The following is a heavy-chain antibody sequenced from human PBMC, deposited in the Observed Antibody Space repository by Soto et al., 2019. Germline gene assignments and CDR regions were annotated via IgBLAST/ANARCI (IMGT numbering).Heavy chain of an antibody. D-gene: IGHD1-1*01. CDR2: YHSGGGT. CDR1: GVSLNTADTS. V-gene: IGHV4-30-4*01. Sequence: QVQLQESGSGLVKPSQSLSLTCTVSGVSLNTADTSWSWIRQSPGTGLEFIGYYHSGGGTYYDASFRSRVIISADTSNSQFSLKLSSVTVADTAVYFCVRSRQMESGNDYGLDVWGQGTTVTVSS. J-gene: IGHJ6*02. CDR3: VRSRQMESGNDYGLDV.